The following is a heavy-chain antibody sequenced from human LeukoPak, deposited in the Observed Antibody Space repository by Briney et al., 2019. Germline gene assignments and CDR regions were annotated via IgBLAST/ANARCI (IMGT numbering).Heavy chain of an antibody. D-gene: IGHD2-15*01. CDR2: IKQDGSEK. V-gene: IGHV3-7*01. CDR1: AFTFSDYW. Sequence: PGGSLRLSCAASAFTFSDYWVSWVRQAPGKGLEWVANIKQDGSEKYYVDSVKGRFTISRDNAKNSLYLQMNSLRVEDTAVYYCASHQGYRHDYWGQGTLVTVSS. CDR3: ASHQGYRHDY. J-gene: IGHJ4*02.